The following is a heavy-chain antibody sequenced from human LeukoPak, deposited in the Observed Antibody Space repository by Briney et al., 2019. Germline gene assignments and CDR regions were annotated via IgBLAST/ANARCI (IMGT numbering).Heavy chain of an antibody. V-gene: IGHV3-23*01. CDR3: ARAIRAPGTPENGFDI. Sequence: GGSLRLSCAASGFTFSSYAMSWVRQAPGKGLEWVSAISGSGGSTYYADSVKGRFTISRDNSKNTLYLHMNSLSTEDTAIYYCARAIRAPGTPENGFDIWGQGTMVTVSS. J-gene: IGHJ3*02. CDR2: ISGSGGST. CDR1: GFTFSSYA. D-gene: IGHD6-13*01.